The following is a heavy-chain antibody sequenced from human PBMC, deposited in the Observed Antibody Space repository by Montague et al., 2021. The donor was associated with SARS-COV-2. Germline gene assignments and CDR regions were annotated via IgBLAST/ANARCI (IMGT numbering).Heavy chain of an antibody. V-gene: IGHV3-23*01. D-gene: IGHD6-19*01. CDR3: ARNLGSGWAFFDY. CDR2: ISGSGCST. CDR1: GFTFSSYA. Sequence: SLRLSCAASGFTFSSYAMSWVRQAPGKGLEWVSAISGSGCSTYYADSVKGRFSISRDNSKNTLYLQMNSLRAEDTAVYYCARNLGSGWAFFDYWGQGTLVTVSS. J-gene: IGHJ4*02.